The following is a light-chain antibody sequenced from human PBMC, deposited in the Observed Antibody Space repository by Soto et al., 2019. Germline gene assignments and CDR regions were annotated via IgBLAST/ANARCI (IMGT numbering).Light chain of an antibody. V-gene: IGKV3-20*01. Sequence: EIVLTQSPGTLSLSPGERATLSCRASQSVSSNYLAWYQQKPGQAPKVLIYRASIRATGIPDRFTGSGSGTDFTLTISRLEPEHFAVYYCQQYTSPLNTFGQGTRLEIK. CDR2: RAS. CDR1: QSVSSNY. CDR3: QQYTSPLNT. J-gene: IGKJ5*01.